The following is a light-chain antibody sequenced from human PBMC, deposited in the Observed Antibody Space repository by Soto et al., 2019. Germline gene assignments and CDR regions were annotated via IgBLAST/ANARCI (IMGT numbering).Light chain of an antibody. V-gene: IGKV3-20*01. J-gene: IGKJ3*01. CDR2: GAS. CDR3: HQYGSSRFT. Sequence: EIVLTKSPGTLSLSPGERATLSCRASQSISSSYLAWYQQKPGQAPRLLVYGASSRATGIPDRLSGSGSGTDFTLTSSRLEPEDRAVYYCHQYGSSRFTFGARPKVDI. CDR1: QSISSSY.